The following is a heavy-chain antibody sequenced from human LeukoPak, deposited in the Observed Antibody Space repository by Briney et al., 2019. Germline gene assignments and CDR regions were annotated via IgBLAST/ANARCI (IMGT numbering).Heavy chain of an antibody. CDR1: GGSISSFY. Sequence: PSETLSLTCTVSGGSISSFYWSWIRQPAGKGLEWIGRFPTSGSTNYNASLKSRVTMSVDTSKNQISLKLSSVTAADTAVYYCARDTYYYGSGSLGFDYWGQGTLVTVSS. V-gene: IGHV4-4*07. J-gene: IGHJ4*02. D-gene: IGHD3-10*01. CDR2: FPTSGST. CDR3: ARDTYYYGSGSLGFDY.